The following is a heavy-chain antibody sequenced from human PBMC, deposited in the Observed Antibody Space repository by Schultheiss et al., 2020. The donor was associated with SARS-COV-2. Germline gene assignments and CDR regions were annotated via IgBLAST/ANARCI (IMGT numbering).Heavy chain of an antibody. CDR3: ARDNSKIRFLYGMDV. D-gene: IGHD3-3*01. CDR2: ISFDGSNK. J-gene: IGHJ6*02. Sequence: GESLKISCAASGFTFSSYWMSWVRQAPGKGLEWVAVISFDGSNKYYGDSVKGRFTISRDNSKNTLYLQMNSLRAEDTAVYYCARDNSKIRFLYGMDVWGQGTTVTVSS. V-gene: IGHV3-30*03. CDR1: GFTFSSYW.